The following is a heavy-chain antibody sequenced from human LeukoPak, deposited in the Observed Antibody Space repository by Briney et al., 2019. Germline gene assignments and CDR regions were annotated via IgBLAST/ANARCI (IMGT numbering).Heavy chain of an antibody. CDR3: TSGLASDAFDV. Sequence: GGSLKLSCAASGFTFSGSVMHWVRQASGKGLEWVGRIRSKANSYATAYAASVQGRFTISRDDSKNTAFLQMNSLKTDDTAVHFCTSGLASDAFDVWGQGTVVTVSS. D-gene: IGHD3/OR15-3a*01. J-gene: IGHJ3*01. CDR1: GFTFSGSV. CDR2: IRSKANSYAT. V-gene: IGHV3-73*01.